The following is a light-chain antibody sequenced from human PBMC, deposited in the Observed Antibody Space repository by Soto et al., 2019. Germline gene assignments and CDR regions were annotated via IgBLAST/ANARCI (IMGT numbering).Light chain of an antibody. CDR3: SSYTSSDTPYV. J-gene: IGLJ1*01. V-gene: IGLV2-14*01. CDR1: SSDVGGYNY. Sequence: QSALTQPASVSGSPGQSITISCTGTSSDVGGYNYVSWYQQHPDKAPKLMIYVVSNRPSGVSNRFSGSESGNTASLTISGLQAEDEADYCCSSYTSSDTPYVFGTGTKVTVL. CDR2: VVS.